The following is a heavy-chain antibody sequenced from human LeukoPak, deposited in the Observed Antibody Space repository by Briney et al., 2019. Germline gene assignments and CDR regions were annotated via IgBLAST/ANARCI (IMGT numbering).Heavy chain of an antibody. CDR2: IYYSGST. Sequence: SETLSLTCTVSGGSVSSGDYYWSWIRETPGKGLEWIGYIYYSGSTYYNPSLKSRLTISVDTSKNQFSLKLSSVTAADTAVYFCASGPVHNWFDPRGQGTLVAVSS. CDR1: GGSVSSGDYY. CDR3: ASGPVHNWFDP. J-gene: IGHJ5*02. V-gene: IGHV4-30-4*01.